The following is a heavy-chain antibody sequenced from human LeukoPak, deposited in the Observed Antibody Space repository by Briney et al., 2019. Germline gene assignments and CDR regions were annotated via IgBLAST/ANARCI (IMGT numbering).Heavy chain of an antibody. CDR2: IWYDGSDD. CDR1: GFTFSSYG. V-gene: IGHV3-33*06. D-gene: IGHD3-10*01. CDR3: AKRVQPNAGPFHF. Sequence: AGGSLRLSCSTSGFTFSSYGMHWVRQAPGKGLEWVAVIWYDGSDDSYAESVKGRFTISRDNSKNTLRLQMDSLRDEDTAIYYCAKRVQPNAGPFHFWGQGTLASVSS. J-gene: IGHJ4*02.